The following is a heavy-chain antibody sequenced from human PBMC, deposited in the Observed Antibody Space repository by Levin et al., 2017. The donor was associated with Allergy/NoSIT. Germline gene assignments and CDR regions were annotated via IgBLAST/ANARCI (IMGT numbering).Heavy chain of an antibody. J-gene: IGHJ4*02. CDR3: ARSITMVRGDLPSGY. CDR1: GFTFSSYS. D-gene: IGHD3-10*01. Sequence: GGSLRLSCAASGFTFSSYSMNWVRQAPGKGLEWVSSISSSSSYIYYADSVKGRFTISRDNAKNSLYLQMNSLRAEDTAVYYCARSITMVRGDLPSGYWGQGTLVTVSS. V-gene: IGHV3-21*01. CDR2: ISSSSSYI.